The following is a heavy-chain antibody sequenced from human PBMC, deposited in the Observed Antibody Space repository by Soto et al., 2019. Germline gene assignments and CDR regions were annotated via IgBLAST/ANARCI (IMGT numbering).Heavy chain of an antibody. CDR2: IADSRDRT. CDR1: GFTFRSYA. CDR3: ARGAYRYFDY. V-gene: IGHV3-23*01. D-gene: IGHD4-4*01. J-gene: IGHJ4*02. Sequence: EVQRLESGGGLVQPGGSLRLSCAASGFTFRSYAMSWVRQAPGKGLEWVSVIADSRDRTYYADSVKGRFTISRDNSRDTLYLQLNNLRPDDTAVFSCARGAYRYFDYWGQGTLVTVSS.